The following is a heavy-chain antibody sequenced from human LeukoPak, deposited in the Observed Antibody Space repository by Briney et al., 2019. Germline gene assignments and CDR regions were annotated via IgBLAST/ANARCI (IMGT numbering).Heavy chain of an antibody. CDR3: AKGVDGYYDSSGYYDY. Sequence: GGSLRLSCAASGFTFSSYAMSRVRQAPGKGLEWVSAISGSGGSTYYGDSVKGRFTISRDNSKNTLYLQMNSLRAEDTAVYYCAKGVDGYYDSSGYYDYWGQGTLVTVSS. V-gene: IGHV3-23*01. CDR2: ISGSGGST. CDR1: GFTFSSYA. D-gene: IGHD3-22*01. J-gene: IGHJ4*02.